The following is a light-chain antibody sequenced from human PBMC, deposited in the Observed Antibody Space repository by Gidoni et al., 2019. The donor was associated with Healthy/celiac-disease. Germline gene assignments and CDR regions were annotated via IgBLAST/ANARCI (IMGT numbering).Light chain of an antibody. Sequence: IQMNPSPSSLSASVGDRVTITCRASQSISSYLNWYQQKPGKAPKLLIYAAFSLQSGVPSRFSGSGSGTDFTLTISSLQPEDFATYYCQQSYSTPLTFGGXTKVEIK. CDR2: AAF. CDR1: QSISSY. V-gene: IGKV1-39*01. CDR3: QQSYSTPLT. J-gene: IGKJ4*01.